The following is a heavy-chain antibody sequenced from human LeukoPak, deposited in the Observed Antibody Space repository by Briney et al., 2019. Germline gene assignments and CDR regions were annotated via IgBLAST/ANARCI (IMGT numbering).Heavy chain of an antibody. D-gene: IGHD1-26*01. Sequence: GGSLRLSCAASGFTFNSFSMNWVRQAPGQGLEWVSYISSTSITIYYADSVKGRFTISRDNAKNSLYLQMNSLGDEDTAVYYCARDRPNREPLFHFDFWGRGTLVTVSS. CDR3: ARDRPNREPLFHFDF. V-gene: IGHV3-48*02. CDR2: ISSTSITI. CDR1: GFTFNSFS. J-gene: IGHJ4*02.